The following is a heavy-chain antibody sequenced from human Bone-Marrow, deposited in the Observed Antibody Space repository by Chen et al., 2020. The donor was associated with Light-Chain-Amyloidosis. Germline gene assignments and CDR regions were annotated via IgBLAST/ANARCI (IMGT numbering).Heavy chain of an antibody. Sequence: EVQLEQSGPEVKKPGEPLKISCKGSGYTCPNYWNGWVRQMPGKGLEWMGVIYPDDSDARYSPSFEGQVTISADKSITTAYLQWRSLKASDTAMYYCARRRDGYNFDYWGQGTLVTVSS. D-gene: IGHD5-12*01. J-gene: IGHJ4*02. CDR1: GYTCPNYW. V-gene: IGHV5-51*01. CDR3: ARRRDGYNFDY. CDR2: IYPDDSDA.